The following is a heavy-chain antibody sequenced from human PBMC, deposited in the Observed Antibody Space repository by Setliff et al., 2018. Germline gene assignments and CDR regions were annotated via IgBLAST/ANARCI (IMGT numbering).Heavy chain of an antibody. CDR2: IYSSGST. V-gene: IGHV4-61*09. J-gene: IGHJ6*03. CDR1: GGSISSSSYY. Sequence: SETLSLTCTVSGGSISSSSYYWSWIRQPAGKGLEWIGHIYSSGSTNYNPSLKSRVTISVDRSKNQFSLKLSSVIAADTAVYYCARDLYSSSSGGFYYYYYYMDVWGKGTTVTVSS. CDR3: ARDLYSSSSGGFYYYYYYMDV. D-gene: IGHD6-6*01.